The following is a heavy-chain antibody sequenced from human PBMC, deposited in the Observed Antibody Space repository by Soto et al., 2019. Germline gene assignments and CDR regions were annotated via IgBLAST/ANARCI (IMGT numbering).Heavy chain of an antibody. J-gene: IGHJ4*02. CDR1: GFSLSTSGVG. Sequence: GSGPTLVNPTQTLTLTCTFSGFSLSTSGVGVGWIRQPPGKALEWLALIYWSDDKRYSPSLKSRLTITKDTSKNQVVLTVANVDPMDTATYHCAHRSQSRLLGAFDYWGQGTLVTVSS. D-gene: IGHD2-2*01. V-gene: IGHV2-5*01. CDR3: AHRSQSRLLGAFDY. CDR2: IYWSDDK.